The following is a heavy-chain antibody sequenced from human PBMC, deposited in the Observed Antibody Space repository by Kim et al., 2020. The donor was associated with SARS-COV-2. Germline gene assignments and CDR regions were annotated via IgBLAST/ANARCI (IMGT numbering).Heavy chain of an antibody. J-gene: IGHJ4*02. V-gene: IGHV3-15*01. CDR3: TGDDYLWGTYRP. CDR2: VKSKSDGGTT. Sequence: GGSLRLSCAASGFTFRNAWMSWVRQAPGKGLEWVARVKSKSDGGTTDYAAPAKGRFTISRDDSQNTLFLQMNSLKTEDTAVYFCTGDDYLWGTYRPWGQGTLVTVSS. CDR1: GFTFRNAW. D-gene: IGHD3-16*02.